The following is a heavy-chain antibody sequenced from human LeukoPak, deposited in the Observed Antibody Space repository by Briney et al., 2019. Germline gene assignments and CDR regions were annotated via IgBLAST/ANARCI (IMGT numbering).Heavy chain of an antibody. D-gene: IGHD1-1*01. J-gene: IGHJ6*04. Sequence: GGSLRLSCAASGFTFSSYSMNWVRQAPGKGLEWVSSISSSSSYIYYADSVKGRFTISRDNAKNSLYLQMNSLRAEDTAVYYCARDPGTTSDSYYYGMDVWGKGTTVTASS. CDR2: ISSSSSYI. CDR1: GFTFSSYS. CDR3: ARDPGTTSDSYYYGMDV. V-gene: IGHV3-21*01.